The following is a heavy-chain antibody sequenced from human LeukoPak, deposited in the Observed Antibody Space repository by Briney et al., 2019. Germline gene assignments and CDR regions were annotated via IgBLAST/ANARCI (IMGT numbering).Heavy chain of an antibody. J-gene: IGHJ3*02. CDR3: ATQPTDRYAFDI. D-gene: IGHD2-2*01. Sequence: SETLSLTCTVSGGSISSYYWSWIRQPPGKGLEWLGYIYYSGSTNYNPSLKSRFTISVDTSKNQFSLKLSSVTAADTAVYYCATQPTDRYAFDIWGQGAMVTVSS. CDR1: GGSISSYY. V-gene: IGHV4-59*01. CDR2: IYYSGST.